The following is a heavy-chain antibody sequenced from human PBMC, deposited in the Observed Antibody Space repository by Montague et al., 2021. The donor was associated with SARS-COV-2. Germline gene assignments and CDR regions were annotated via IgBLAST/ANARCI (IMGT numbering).Heavy chain of an antibody. CDR1: GASSSNYY. CDR3: ASAPRYSFGFWAY. CDR2: INHSGYT. V-gene: IGHV4-34*01. J-gene: IGHJ4*02. D-gene: IGHD5-12*01. Sequence: SETLSLTCAAYGASSSNYYWSWIRQSPGKGLEWVGEINHSGYTDYNPSLESRLTISLDSSKKQFSLKMTSVTAADTAIYYCASAPRYSFGFWAYWSQGTLVSVSS.